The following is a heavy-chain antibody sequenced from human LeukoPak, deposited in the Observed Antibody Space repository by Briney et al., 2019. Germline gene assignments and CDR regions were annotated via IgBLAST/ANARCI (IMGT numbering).Heavy chain of an antibody. V-gene: IGHV4-59*08. D-gene: IGHD1-26*01. CDR1: GGSISSYY. CDR2: IYYSGSS. Sequence: PSETLSLTCTVSGGSISSYYWSWIRQPPGKGLEWIGYIYYSGSSNYNPSLKSRVTISVDTSKNQFSLKLGSVTAADTAVYYCARHSAPSGSYSNWFDPWGQGTLVTVSS. J-gene: IGHJ5*02. CDR3: ARHSAPSGSYSNWFDP.